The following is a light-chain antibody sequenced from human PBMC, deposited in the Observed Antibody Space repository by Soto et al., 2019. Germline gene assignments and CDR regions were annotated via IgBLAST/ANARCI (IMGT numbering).Light chain of an antibody. V-gene: IGLV1-40*01. CDR2: ANN. Sequence: QSVLTQPPSVSGAPGQRVTISCTGSSSNIGAGYNVHWYQQLPGTAPKLLIYANNNRPSGVSDRFSGSRSGTSASLAITGRQAGDEADYYCQSYDSSLSEGVFGGGTKLTVL. J-gene: IGLJ2*01. CDR1: SSNIGAGYN. CDR3: QSYDSSLSEGV.